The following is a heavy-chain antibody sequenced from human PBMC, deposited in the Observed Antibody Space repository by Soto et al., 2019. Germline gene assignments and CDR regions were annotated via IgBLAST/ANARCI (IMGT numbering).Heavy chain of an antibody. CDR2: IKDDGSEK. CDR3: ARGRTLHY. J-gene: IGHJ4*02. Sequence: GGSLRLSCAVSGFTISSHWMSWVRQAPGKGLEWVADIKDDGSEKDYVDSVKGRFTISRDNAKNSLYLQMNSLRAEDTAVYYCARGRTLHYWGQGTLVTVSS. V-gene: IGHV3-7*05. CDR1: GFTISSHW.